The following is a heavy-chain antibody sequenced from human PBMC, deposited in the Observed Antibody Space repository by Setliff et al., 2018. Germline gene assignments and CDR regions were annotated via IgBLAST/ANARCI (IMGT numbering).Heavy chain of an antibody. D-gene: IGHD3-10*01. J-gene: IGHJ4*02. CDR1: GFTFSDYY. V-gene: IGHV3-11*01. CDR3: AITMVRGVIIGPFDY. Sequence: GGSLRLSCAASGFTFSDYYMSWIRQAPGKGLEWVSYISSSGSTIYYADSVKGRFTISRDNAKNSLYLQMSSLRAEDTAVYYCAITMVRGVIIGPFDYWGQGTLVTVSS. CDR2: ISSSGSTI.